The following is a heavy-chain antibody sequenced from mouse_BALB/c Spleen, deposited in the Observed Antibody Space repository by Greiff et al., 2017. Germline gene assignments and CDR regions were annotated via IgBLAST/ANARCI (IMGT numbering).Heavy chain of an antibody. V-gene: IGHV5-6-3*01. D-gene: IGHD1-1*01. CDR2: INSNGGST. CDR3: ARDIGHYYGSSFDY. CDR1: GFTFSSYG. J-gene: IGHJ2*01. Sequence: EVMLVESGGGLVQPGGSLKLSCAASGFTFSSYGMSWVRQTPDKRLELVATINSNGGSTYYPDSVKGRFTISRDNAKNTLYLQMSSLKSEDTAMYYCARDIGHYYGSSFDYWGQGTTLTVSS.